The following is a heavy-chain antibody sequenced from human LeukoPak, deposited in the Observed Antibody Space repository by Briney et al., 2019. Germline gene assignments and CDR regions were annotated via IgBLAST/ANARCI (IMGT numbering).Heavy chain of an antibody. V-gene: IGHV3-21*01. J-gene: IGHJ4*02. Sequence: GGSLRLSCAASGFTFNSYSMNWVRQAPGEGLEWVSSISSSSSYIYYADSVKGRFTISRDNAKNSLYLQMNSLRAEDTAVYYCARSRDGYNLYFWGQGTLVTVSS. CDR1: GFTFNSYS. CDR2: ISSSSSYI. CDR3: ARSRDGYNLYF. D-gene: IGHD5-24*01.